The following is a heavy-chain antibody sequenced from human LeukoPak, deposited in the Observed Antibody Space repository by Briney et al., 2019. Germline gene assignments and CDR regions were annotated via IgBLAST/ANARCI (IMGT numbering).Heavy chain of an antibody. CDR2: ISSSSSYI. J-gene: IGHJ2*01. V-gene: IGHV3-21*01. CDR3: ARRIAGTATGGYFEP. D-gene: IGHD6-19*01. CDR1: GFTFSSYS. Sequence: GGSLRLSCAASGFTFSSYSMNWVRQAPGKGLEWVSSISSSSSYIYYADSVKGRFTISRDNAKSSLYLQMNSLRADDTAVYYCARRIAGTATGGYFEPWGRGIPVSVSS.